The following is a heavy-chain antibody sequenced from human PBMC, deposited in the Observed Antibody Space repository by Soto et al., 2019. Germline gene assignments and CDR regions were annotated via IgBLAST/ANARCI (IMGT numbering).Heavy chain of an antibody. CDR2: FIPMVTMT. V-gene: IGHV1-69*02. CDR1: EGTFDFYP. Sequence: QVQLVQSGAEVKKPGSSVRVSCTASEGTFDFYPISWVRQAPGKGLEWMGRFIPMVTMTSYAQKFQGRVTITADKSTSTVYMILSSLKSDDTAIYYCATNYGSGSTHFDYWGQGTLVTVSS. CDR3: ATNYGSGSTHFDY. J-gene: IGHJ4*02. D-gene: IGHD3-10*01.